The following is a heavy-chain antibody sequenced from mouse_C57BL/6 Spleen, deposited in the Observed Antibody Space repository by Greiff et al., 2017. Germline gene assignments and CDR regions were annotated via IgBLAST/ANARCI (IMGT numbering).Heavy chain of an antibody. J-gene: IGHJ4*01. Sequence: EVKVEESGPGLVKPSQSLSLTCSVTGYSITSGYYWNWIRQFPGNKLEWMGYISYDGSNNYNPSLKNRISITRDTSKNQFFLKLNSVTTEDTATYYCARDRGWLLRDYAMDYWGQGTSVTVSS. CDR2: ISYDGSN. D-gene: IGHD2-3*01. CDR1: GYSITSGYY. CDR3: ARDRGWLLRDYAMDY. V-gene: IGHV3-6*01.